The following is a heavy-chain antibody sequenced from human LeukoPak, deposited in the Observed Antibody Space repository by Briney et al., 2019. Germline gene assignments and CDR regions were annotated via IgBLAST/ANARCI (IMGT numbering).Heavy chain of an antibody. D-gene: IGHD2-15*01. J-gene: IGHJ4*02. CDR1: GYTFTSYY. Sequence: ASVKVSCKASGYTFTSYYMHWVRQAPGQGLEWMGIINPSGGSTSYAQKFQGRDTMTRDTSTSTVYMELSSLRSEDTAVYYCARDLGSVVVVAALDYWGQGTLVTVSS. CDR2: INPSGGST. V-gene: IGHV1-46*01. CDR3: ARDLGSVVVVAALDY.